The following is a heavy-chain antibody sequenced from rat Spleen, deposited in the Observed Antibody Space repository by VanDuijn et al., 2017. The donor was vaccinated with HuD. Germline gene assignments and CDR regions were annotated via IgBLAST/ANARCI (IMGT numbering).Heavy chain of an antibody. Sequence: QVQLKESGPGLVQPSQTLSLTCTVSGFSLTSYHVSWIRQPPGKGLEWMGVLWSNGGTDYNSAIKSRLSISRDTSKSQVFLKMNSLQTEDTAMYFCARASFDYWGQGVMVTVSS. V-gene: IGHV2-47*01. J-gene: IGHJ2*01. CDR3: ARASFDY. CDR2: LWSNGGT. CDR1: GFSLTSYH.